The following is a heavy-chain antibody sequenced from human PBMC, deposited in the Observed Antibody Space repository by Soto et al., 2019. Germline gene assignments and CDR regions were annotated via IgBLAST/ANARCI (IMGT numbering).Heavy chain of an antibody. Sequence: SETLSLTCAVYVGSFSGYYWSWIRQPPGKGLEWIGEINHSGSTNYNPSLKSRVTISVDTSKNQFSLKLSSVTAADTAVYYCARGGDPWGQGTLVTVSS. J-gene: IGHJ5*02. V-gene: IGHV4-34*01. CDR2: INHSGST. CDR1: VGSFSGYY. CDR3: ARGGDP.